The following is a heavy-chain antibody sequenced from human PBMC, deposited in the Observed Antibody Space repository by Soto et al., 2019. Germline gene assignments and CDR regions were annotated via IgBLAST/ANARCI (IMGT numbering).Heavy chain of an antibody. CDR2: ISSSSSYI. CDR1: GFTFSSYS. V-gene: IGHV3-21*01. J-gene: IGHJ4*02. CDR3: VKDRYVDY. Sequence: GGSLRLSCAASGFTFSSYSMNWVRQAPGKGLEWVSSISSSSSYIYYADSVKGRFIISRDNSKNTLYLQMSSLRAEDTAVYYCVKDRYVDYWGQGILVTVS.